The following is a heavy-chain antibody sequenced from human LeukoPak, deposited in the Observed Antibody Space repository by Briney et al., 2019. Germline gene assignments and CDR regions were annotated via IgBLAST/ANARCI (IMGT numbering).Heavy chain of an antibody. Sequence: SVKVSCKASGGTFSSYAISWVRQAPGQGLEWMGGIIPIFGTANYAQKFQGRVTITADKSTSTAYMELSSLRSKDTAVYYCARVNLGRYCSGGSCSYYFDYWGQGTLVTVSS. V-gene: IGHV1-69*06. J-gene: IGHJ4*02. CDR2: IIPIFGTA. CDR1: GGTFSSYA. CDR3: ARVNLGRYCSGGSCSYYFDY. D-gene: IGHD2-15*01.